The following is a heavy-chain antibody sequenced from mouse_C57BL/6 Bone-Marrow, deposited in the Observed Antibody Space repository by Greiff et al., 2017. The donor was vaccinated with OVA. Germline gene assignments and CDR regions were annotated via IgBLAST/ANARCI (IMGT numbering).Heavy chain of an antibody. J-gene: IGHJ2*01. CDR3: ARGAYYGIDY. CDR1: GYTFTSYW. V-gene: IGHV1-50*01. CDR2: IDPSDSYT. D-gene: IGHD2-10*01. Sequence: QVHVKQPGAELVKPGASVKLSCKASGYTFTSYWMQWVKQRPGQGLEWIGEIDPSDSYTNYNQKFKGKATLTVDTSSSTAYMQLSSLTSEDSAVYYCARGAYYGIDYWGQGTTLTVSS.